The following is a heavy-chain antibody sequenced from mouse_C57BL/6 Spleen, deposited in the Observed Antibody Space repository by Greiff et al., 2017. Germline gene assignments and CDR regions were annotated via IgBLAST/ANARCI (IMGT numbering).Heavy chain of an antibody. V-gene: IGHV3-6*01. CDR1: GYSITSGYY. J-gene: IGHJ2*01. CDR2: ISYDGSN. D-gene: IGHD3-2*02. Sequence: VQLKESGPGLVKPSQSLSLTCSVTGYSITSGYYWNWIRQFPGNKLEWMGYISYDGSNNYNPNLKNRISITRDTSKNQFFLKLNSVTTEDTATYYCARGSSGYPYFDYWGQGTTLTVSS. CDR3: ARGSSGYPYFDY.